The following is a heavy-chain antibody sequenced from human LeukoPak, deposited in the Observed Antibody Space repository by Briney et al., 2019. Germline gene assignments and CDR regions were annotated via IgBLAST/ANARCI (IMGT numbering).Heavy chain of an antibody. CDR3: ARGYSYGPYYYYYYMDV. D-gene: IGHD5-18*01. V-gene: IGHV4-34*01. CDR1: GGSFSGYY. J-gene: IGHJ6*03. Sequence: SETLSLTCAVYGGSFSGYYWSWIRQPPGKGLEWIGEINHSGSTNYNPSLKSRVTISVDTSKNQFSLKLSSVTAADTAVYYCARGYSYGPYYYYYYMDVWGKGTTVTVSS. CDR2: INHSGST.